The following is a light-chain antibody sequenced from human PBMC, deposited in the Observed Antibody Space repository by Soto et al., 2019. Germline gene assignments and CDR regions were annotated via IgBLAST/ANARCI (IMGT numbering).Light chain of an antibody. V-gene: IGKV3-20*01. CDR3: QQYGSSPLFT. CDR1: QSVSSSY. J-gene: IGKJ3*01. Sequence: EIVLTQSPGTLSLSPGERATLSCRASQSVSSSYLAWYQQKPGQAPRLLIYGASSRATGIPDRFSGSGSGTDVTLTISRLEPEDFAVYYFQQYGSSPLFTFGPGTKVDIK. CDR2: GAS.